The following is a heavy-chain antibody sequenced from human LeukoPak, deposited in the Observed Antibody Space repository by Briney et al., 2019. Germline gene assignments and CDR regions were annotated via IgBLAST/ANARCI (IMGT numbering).Heavy chain of an antibody. CDR2: ISGYNGKT. J-gene: IGHJ5*02. V-gene: IGHV1-18*01. CDR3: ARGKNGYNWNSRWFDP. D-gene: IGHD1-1*01. Sequence: ASVKVSCKAYGYTFNTYGITWVRQAPGQGLEWMGWISGYNGKTKYAQKLQDRVTMTTDTSTSTAYMELRSLRSDDTAVYYCARGKNGYNWNSRWFDPWGQGTLVTVSS. CDR1: GYTFNTYG.